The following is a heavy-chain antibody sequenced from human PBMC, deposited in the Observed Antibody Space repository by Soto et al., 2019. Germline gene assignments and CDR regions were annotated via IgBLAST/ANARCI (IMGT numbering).Heavy chain of an antibody. CDR2: ISPHNGNT. CDR1: GYTFNTYF. CDR3: ARDTSNSFDY. J-gene: IGHJ4*02. V-gene: IGHV1-18*01. D-gene: IGHD2-2*01. Sequence: HVQLVQSGGELKKPGASVKFSCNTSGYTFNTYFITWVRQAPVQGLEWMGWISPHNGNTNYAEKFQGRVTMTTDTITKTAYMELRNLRFDDTAVYYCARDTSNSFDYWGQGTLVTVSS.